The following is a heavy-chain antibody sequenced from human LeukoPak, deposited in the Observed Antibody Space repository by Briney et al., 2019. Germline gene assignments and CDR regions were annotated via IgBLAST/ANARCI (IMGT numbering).Heavy chain of an antibody. D-gene: IGHD6-13*01. CDR1: GFSFVSDW. CDR3: ARAYSNIWYNCFDP. V-gene: IGHV3-7*04. CDR2: IKEDGSEK. Sequence: TGGPLRLSCAASGFSFVSDWMNWVRQAPGKGLEWVANIKEDGSEKYYVDSVRGRFTISRDNAKSSLYLQMNSLRAEDTAVYYCARAYSNIWYNCFDPWGQGTLVTVSS. J-gene: IGHJ5*02.